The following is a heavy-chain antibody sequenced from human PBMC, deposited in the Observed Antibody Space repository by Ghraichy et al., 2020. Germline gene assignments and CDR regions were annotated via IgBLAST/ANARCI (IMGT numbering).Heavy chain of an antibody. J-gene: IGHJ2*01. CDR3: ARHAHYDFWSGYYPYWYFDL. CDR1: GGSISSYY. V-gene: IGHV4-4*09. Sequence: SETLSLTCTVSGGSISSYYWSWIRQPPGKGLEWIGYIYTSGSTNYNPSLKSRVTIAVDTSKNQFSLKLSSVTAADTAVYYCARHAHYDFWSGYYPYWYFDLWGRGTLVTVSS. CDR2: IYTSGST. D-gene: IGHD3-3*01.